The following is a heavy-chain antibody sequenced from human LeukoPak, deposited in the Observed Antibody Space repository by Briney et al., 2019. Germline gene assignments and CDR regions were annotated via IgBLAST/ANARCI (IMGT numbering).Heavy chain of an antibody. Sequence: GGSLRLSCTASGFSLSGYWMSWVRQAPGQGLEWVTNIGKDGSWIHYADSVKGRFTISRDNAKNSLSLQMNSLRADDTAIYYCARDLDFYATDYWGQGTLVTVSS. CDR3: ARDLDFYATDY. CDR2: IGKDGSWI. V-gene: IGHV3-7*01. D-gene: IGHD2/OR15-2a*01. J-gene: IGHJ4*02. CDR1: GFSLSGYW.